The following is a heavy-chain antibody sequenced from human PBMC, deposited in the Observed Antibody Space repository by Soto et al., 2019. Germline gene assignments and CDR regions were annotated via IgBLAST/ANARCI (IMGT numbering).Heavy chain of an antibody. J-gene: IGHJ6*02. V-gene: IGHV1-69*01. CDR3: ARSQGSSTSLEIYYYYYYGMDV. Sequence: QVQLVQSGAEVKKPGSSVKVSCKASGGTFSSYAISWVRQAPGQGLEWMGGIIPISGTANYAQKFQGRVTITADDSTSTAHMELSSLRSEDTAVYYCARSQGSSTSLEIYYYYYYGMDVWGQGTTVTVSS. D-gene: IGHD2-2*01. CDR2: IIPISGTA. CDR1: GGTFSSYA.